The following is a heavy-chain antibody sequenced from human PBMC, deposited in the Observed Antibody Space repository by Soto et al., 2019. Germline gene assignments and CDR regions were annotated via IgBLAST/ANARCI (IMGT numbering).Heavy chain of an antibody. CDR3: AKANNYGSGSYYSNFDC. CDR1: EFTFSNYA. V-gene: IGHV3-23*01. D-gene: IGHD3-10*01. CDR2: ISGSGSET. J-gene: IGHJ4*02. Sequence: GSLRLSCAASEFTFSNYAMSWVRQPPGKGLEWVSTISGSGSETYYADSVKGRFTISRDNSENTLCLQMNSLRAEDTAVYYCAKANNYGSGSYYSNFDCGGQGSLVSV.